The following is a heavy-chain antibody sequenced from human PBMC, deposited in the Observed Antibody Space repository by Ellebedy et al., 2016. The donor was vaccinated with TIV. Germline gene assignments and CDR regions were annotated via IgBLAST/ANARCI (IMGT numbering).Heavy chain of an antibody. CDR3: AKHFAPLGISATESSVDY. J-gene: IGHJ4*02. Sequence: PGGSLRLSCAASGFTFSSYWMSWVRQAPGKGLEWVANIKQDGSEKYYVDSVKGRFSISRDNAKKSLYLQMNSLRAEDTAVYYCAKHFAPLGISATESSVDYWGQGTLVTVS. CDR1: GFTFSSYW. V-gene: IGHV3-7*01. D-gene: IGHD2-15*01. CDR2: IKQDGSEK.